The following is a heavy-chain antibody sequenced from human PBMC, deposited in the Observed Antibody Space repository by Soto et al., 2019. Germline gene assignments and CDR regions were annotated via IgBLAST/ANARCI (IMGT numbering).Heavy chain of an antibody. Sequence: EVQLVESGGGLVKPGGSLRLSCAASGFTFSSYSMNWVRQAPGKGLEWVSSISSSSSYIYYADSVKGRFTISRDNAKNSLYLQMNSLRAEDTAVYYCARVSTMVRGLISHGWGDYYYYGMDVWGQGTTVTVSS. CDR3: ARVSTMVRGLISHGWGDYYYYGMDV. V-gene: IGHV3-21*01. D-gene: IGHD3-10*01. J-gene: IGHJ6*02. CDR1: GFTFSSYS. CDR2: ISSSSSYI.